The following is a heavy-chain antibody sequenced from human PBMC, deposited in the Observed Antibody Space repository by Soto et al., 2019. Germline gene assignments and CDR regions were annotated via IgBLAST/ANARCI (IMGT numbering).Heavy chain of an antibody. J-gene: IGHJ4*02. V-gene: IGHV1-2*02. CDR2: INPKSGGP. Sequence: QVQLVQSGAEVKKPGDSVKVSCKTSGYTFTDYYMHWVRQAPGQGFEWVGGINPKSGGPKYVPKFQGRVTVTRDTSTSTAYMELNRLTSDDTAVSYCASEDCRNTNCLKGFDYWGQGTLVTVSS. D-gene: IGHD2-15*01. CDR1: GYTFTDYY. CDR3: ASEDCRNTNCLKGFDY.